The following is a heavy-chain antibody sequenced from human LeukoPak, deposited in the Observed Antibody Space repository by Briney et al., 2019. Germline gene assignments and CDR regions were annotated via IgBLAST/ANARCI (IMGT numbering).Heavy chain of an antibody. CDR1: GGSISSSSYY. V-gene: IGHV4-39*01. Sequence: SETLSLTCTVPGGSISSSSYYWGWIRQPPGKGLERIGSIYYSGSTYYNPSLKSRVTISVDTSKNQFSLKLSSVTAADTAVYYCHSLRGSGSYYNVGVAKVAVDYWGQGTLVTVSS. D-gene: IGHD3-10*01. J-gene: IGHJ4*02. CDR2: IYYSGST. CDR3: HSLRGSGSYYNVGVAKVAVDY.